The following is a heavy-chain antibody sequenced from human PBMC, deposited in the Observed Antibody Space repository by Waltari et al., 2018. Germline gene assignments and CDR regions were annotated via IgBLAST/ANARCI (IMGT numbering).Heavy chain of an antibody. D-gene: IGHD3-22*01. CDR3: AKKNDEVFDRNGLVYDAFDM. CDR1: RFHFNDFA. CDR2: INGNSVSI. V-gene: IGHV3-9*01. J-gene: IGHJ3*02. Sequence: EVQLVESGGGLVQPGRFLRLSCAASRFHFNDFAIPWVRQPPGNGMEWGAGINGNSVSIGYGDSVKGRFTISRDNARNSLYLQMNRLTTEDTAVYYCAKKNDEVFDRNGLVYDAFDMWGQGTMVTVSS.